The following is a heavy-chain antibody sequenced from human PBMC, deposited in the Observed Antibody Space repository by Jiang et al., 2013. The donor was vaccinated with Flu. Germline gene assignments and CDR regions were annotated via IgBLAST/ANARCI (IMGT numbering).Heavy chain of an antibody. CDR3: VTSVCGGTCYSGVEN. V-gene: IGHV3-23*01. CDR2: ISGSGGST. CDR1: GFTFSSSA. Sequence: VQLLESGGGLVQPGGSLRLSCAASGFTFSSSAMNWVRQAPGKGLEWVSSISGSGGSTYYANSVKGRFTISRDNSKNTLYLQMNSLRAEDTAVYYCVTSVCGGTCYSGVENWGQGTLVTVSS. J-gene: IGHJ4*02. D-gene: IGHD2-21*02.